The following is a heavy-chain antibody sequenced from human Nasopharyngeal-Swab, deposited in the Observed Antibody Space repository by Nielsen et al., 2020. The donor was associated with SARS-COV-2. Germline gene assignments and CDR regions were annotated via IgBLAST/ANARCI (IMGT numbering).Heavy chain of an antibody. D-gene: IGHD2-8*01. J-gene: IGHJ5*02. CDR2: IYYSGST. V-gene: IGHV4-39*07. Sequence: SETRSLTCTVAGGSISSSSNYWGWIRQPPGKGLEWIGSIYYSGSTYYNPSLKSRVTISVDTSKNQFSLKLSSVTAADTAVYYCARGRDIVLMVYAVWFDPWGQGTLVTVSS. CDR3: ARGRDIVLMVYAVWFDP. CDR1: GGSISSSSNY.